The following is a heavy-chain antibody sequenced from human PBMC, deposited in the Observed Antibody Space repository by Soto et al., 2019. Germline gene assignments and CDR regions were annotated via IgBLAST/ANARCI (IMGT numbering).Heavy chain of an antibody. D-gene: IGHD3-22*01. V-gene: IGHV1-18*01. J-gene: IGHJ4*02. CDR2: ISAYNGNT. CDR3: ARARYYDSSGYYHPGLPFDY. CDR1: GYTFTSYG. Sequence: ASVKVSCKASGYTFTSYGISWVRQAPGQGLEWMGWISAYNGNTNYAQKLQGRVTMTTDTSTSTAYMELRSLRSDDTPVYYCARARYYDSSGYYHPGLPFDYWGQGTLVTVSS.